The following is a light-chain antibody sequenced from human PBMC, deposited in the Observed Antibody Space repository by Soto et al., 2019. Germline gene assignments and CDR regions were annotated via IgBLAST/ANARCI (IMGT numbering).Light chain of an antibody. CDR3: SSYAGSNNLI. Sequence: QSVLTQPPSASGSPGQSVTISCTGTSSDVGKYKHVSWYQQHPGKAPKLMIYEVTKRPSGVPDRFSGSKSGNTASLTVSGLQAEDEGDYFCSSYAGSNNLIFGGGTQLTVL. V-gene: IGLV2-8*01. CDR1: SSDVGKYKH. J-gene: IGLJ2*01. CDR2: EVT.